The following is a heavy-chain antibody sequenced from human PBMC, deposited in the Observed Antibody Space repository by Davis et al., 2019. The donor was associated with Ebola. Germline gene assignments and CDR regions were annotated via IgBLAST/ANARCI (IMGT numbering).Heavy chain of an antibody. CDR1: GFVAGTEW. CDR2: IKQDGSEK. V-gene: IGHV3-7*01. J-gene: IGHJ3*02. Sequence: GESLKISCAASGFVAGTEWMSWVRQAPGKGLEWVANIKQDGSEKYYVDSVKGRFTISRDNAQNSLYLQMSSLRAEDTAVYYCARGSMGIAGRRSDAFDIWGQGTMVTVSS. CDR3: ARGSMGIAGRRSDAFDI. D-gene: IGHD6-13*01.